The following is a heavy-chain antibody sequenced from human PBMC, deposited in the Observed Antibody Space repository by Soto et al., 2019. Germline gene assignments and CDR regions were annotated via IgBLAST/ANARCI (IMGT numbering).Heavy chain of an antibody. Sequence: PGGSLRLSCAASGFTFSTYWMDWVRQAPGEGLVWVSRINSAGSSTVYADSVKGRFTISRDNAENTLYLQMNNLRAEDTAVYYCARVMKGPMIRQYYLDSWGQGT. CDR3: ARVMKGPMIRQYYLDS. J-gene: IGHJ4*02. CDR2: INSAGSST. CDR1: GFTFSTYW. V-gene: IGHV3-74*01. D-gene: IGHD3-10*01.